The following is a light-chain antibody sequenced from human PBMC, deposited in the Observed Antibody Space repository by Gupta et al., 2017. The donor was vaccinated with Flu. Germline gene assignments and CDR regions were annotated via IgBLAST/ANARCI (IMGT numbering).Light chain of an antibody. V-gene: IGLV1-40*01. CDR1: SSNIGAGYA. J-gene: IGLJ2*01. CDR3: QSYDSSHVV. Sequence: QSVLTQPPSVSGAPGQRVTISCTGSSSNIGAGYAVHWYQQLPGTAPKLLISGNSNRPSGVPDRFSGSKSGTSASLAITGLQAEDEADYYCQSYDSSHVVFGGGTKLTVL. CDR2: GNS.